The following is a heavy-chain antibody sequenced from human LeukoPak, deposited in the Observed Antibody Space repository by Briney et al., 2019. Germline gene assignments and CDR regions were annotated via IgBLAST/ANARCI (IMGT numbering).Heavy chain of an antibody. CDR1: GFTFSSYG. J-gene: IGHJ4*02. CDR2: ISSSSSTI. D-gene: IGHD4-17*01. Sequence: SGGSLRLSCAASGFTFSSYGMHWVRQAPGKGLEWVSYISSSSSTIYYADSVKGRFTISRDNAKNSLYLQMNSLRAEDTAVYSCAKDLDHDYDDYGLDYWGQGTLVTVSS. CDR3: AKDLDHDYDDYGLDY. V-gene: IGHV3-48*01.